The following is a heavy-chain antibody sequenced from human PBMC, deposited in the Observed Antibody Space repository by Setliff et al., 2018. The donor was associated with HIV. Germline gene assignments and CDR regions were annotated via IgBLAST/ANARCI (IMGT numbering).Heavy chain of an antibody. V-gene: IGHV3-7*03. D-gene: IGHD5-18*01. CDR1: GFTFANYW. CDR2: IKQDGSDK. Sequence: PGGSLRLSCGASGFTFANYWMNWVRRAPGKGLEWVANIKQDGSDKYYADSVRGRFTISRDNAKNALYLQMTSLRAEDTAVYYCARDDSNGNTDAFDIWGQGTTVTVSS. CDR3: ARDDSNGNTDAFDI. J-gene: IGHJ3*02.